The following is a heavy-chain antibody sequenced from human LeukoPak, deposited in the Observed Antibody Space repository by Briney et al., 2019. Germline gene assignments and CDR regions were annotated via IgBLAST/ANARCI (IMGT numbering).Heavy chain of an antibody. Sequence: GGSLRLSCEASGMTFSSYAMSWVRQAPGKGLEWVSAIGGYGGSTYYADSVKGRFTISRDNSKNTLYLQMNSLRAEDTAVYYCEKVAVVSGYWYFDLWGQGTLVTVSS. CDR1: GMTFSSYA. V-gene: IGHV3-23*01. D-gene: IGHD2-21*02. CDR2: IGGYGGST. CDR3: EKVAVVSGYWYFDL. J-gene: IGHJ2*01.